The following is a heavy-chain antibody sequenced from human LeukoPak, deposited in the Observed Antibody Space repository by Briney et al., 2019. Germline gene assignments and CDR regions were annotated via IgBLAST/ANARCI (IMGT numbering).Heavy chain of an antibody. CDR2: IYYSGST. V-gene: IGHV4-59*01. J-gene: IGHJ4*03. D-gene: IGHD1-20*01. CDR3: ARAHNCGHYDAFDI. CDR1: GGSISSYY. Sequence: SETLSLTCTVSGGSISSYYWSWIRQPPGKGLEWMGYIYYSGSTNYNPSLKSRVTISLDTSKNQFSLKLSSVTAADTAVYYCARAHNCGHYDAFDIWGQGTMVTVSS.